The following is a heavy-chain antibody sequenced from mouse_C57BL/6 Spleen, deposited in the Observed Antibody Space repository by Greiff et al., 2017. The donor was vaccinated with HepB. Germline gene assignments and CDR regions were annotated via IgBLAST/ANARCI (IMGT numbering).Heavy chain of an antibody. CDR3: ARTDPLYYYGSSDWYFDV. J-gene: IGHJ1*03. Sequence: EVKLQESGAELVKPGASVKLSCTASGFNIKDYYMHWVKQRTEQGLEWIGRIDPEDGETKYAPKFQGKATITADTSSNTAYLQLSSLTSEDTAVYYCARTDPLYYYGSSDWYFDVWGTGTTVTVSS. D-gene: IGHD1-1*01. CDR2: IDPEDGET. V-gene: IGHV14-2*01. CDR1: GFNIKDYY.